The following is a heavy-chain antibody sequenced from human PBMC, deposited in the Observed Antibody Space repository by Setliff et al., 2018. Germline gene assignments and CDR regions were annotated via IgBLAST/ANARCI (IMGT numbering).Heavy chain of an antibody. V-gene: IGHV3-23*01. CDR1: GFTFSSYA. CDR2: ISDSGGST. Sequence: PGGSLRLSCAGSGFTFSSYAMSWVRQAPGKGLEWVSTISDSGGSTYYADSVKGRFTISRDSSKNTLYLQMNSLRAEDTAVYYCAKLRYYYDSSGYFYDQGRSAFDVWGQGTMVTVSS. D-gene: IGHD3-22*01. J-gene: IGHJ3*01. CDR3: AKLRYYYDSSGYFYDQGRSAFDV.